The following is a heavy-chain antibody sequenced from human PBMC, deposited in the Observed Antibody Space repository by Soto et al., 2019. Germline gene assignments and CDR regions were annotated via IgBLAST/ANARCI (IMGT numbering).Heavy chain of an antibody. CDR2: INPSGGST. CDR3: ARDIRCSSTSCYMGTPKYGMDV. V-gene: IGHV1-46*01. J-gene: IGHJ6*02. D-gene: IGHD2-2*02. CDR1: GYTFTSYY. Sequence: ASVKVSCKASGYTFTSYYMHWVRQAPGQGLEWMGIINPSGGSTSYAQKFQGRVTMTRDTSTSTVYMELSSLRSEDTAVYYCARDIRCSSTSCYMGTPKYGMDVWGQGTTVTVSS.